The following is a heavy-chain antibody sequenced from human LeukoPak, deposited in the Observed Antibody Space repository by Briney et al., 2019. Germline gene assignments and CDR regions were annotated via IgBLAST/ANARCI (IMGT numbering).Heavy chain of an antibody. CDR3: ARGDKDWDYFDY. V-gene: IGHV1-69*05. J-gene: IGHJ4*02. D-gene: IGHD3-9*01. Sequence: SSVKVSCKASGGTFSSYAISWVRQAPGQGLEWMGRIIPIFGTANYAQKFQGRVTITTDESTSTAYMELSSLRSEDTAVYYCARGDKDWDYFDYWGQGTLVTVSS. CDR1: GGTFSSYA. CDR2: IIPIFGTA.